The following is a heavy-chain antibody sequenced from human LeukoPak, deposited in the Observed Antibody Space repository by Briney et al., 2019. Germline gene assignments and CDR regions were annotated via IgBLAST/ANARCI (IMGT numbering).Heavy chain of an antibody. D-gene: IGHD3-10*01. CDR3: AREGRYYGSGSHRDGFDI. CDR1: GFTFSSYG. Sequence: GGSLRLSCAASGFTFSSYGMHWVRQAPGKGLELISYISGSGSPKYYADSVKGRFTISRDNAKNSLYLQMNSLTAEDTAVYYCAREGRYYGSGSHRDGFDIWGQGTMVTVSS. CDR2: ISGSGSPK. V-gene: IGHV3-48*03. J-gene: IGHJ3*02.